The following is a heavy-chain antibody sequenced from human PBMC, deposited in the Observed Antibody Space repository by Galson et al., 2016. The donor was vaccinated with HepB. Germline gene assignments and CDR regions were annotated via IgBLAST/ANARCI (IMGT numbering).Heavy chain of an antibody. D-gene: IGHD1-1*01. CDR1: GVIFSDHA. V-gene: IGHV3-30*18. CDR3: GKGGTGIAVPVDL. Sequence: SLRLSCAISGVIFSDHAMHWVRQAPGKGLEWVAVTSFDGSNEYYADSVKGRFAISRDNSKNTLYLQMNTLRCEDTAVYYCGKGGTGIAVPVDLWGQGTLVTVSA. J-gene: IGHJ5*02. CDR2: TSFDGSNE.